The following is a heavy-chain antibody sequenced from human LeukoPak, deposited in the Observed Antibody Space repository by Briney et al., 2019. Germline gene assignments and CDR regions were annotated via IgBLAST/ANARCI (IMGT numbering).Heavy chain of an antibody. CDR1: GFTFSSHG. D-gene: IGHD4-23*01. Sequence: GGSLRLSCAASGFTFSSHGMNWVRQAPGKGLEWVSGISPNGVITYYADSVKGRFTISRDNARNSMYLQMNSLRAEDTAVYYCARCGGGNPRWFDPWGQGTLVTVSS. J-gene: IGHJ5*02. CDR2: ISPNGVIT. CDR3: ARCGGGNPRWFDP. V-gene: IGHV3-21*01.